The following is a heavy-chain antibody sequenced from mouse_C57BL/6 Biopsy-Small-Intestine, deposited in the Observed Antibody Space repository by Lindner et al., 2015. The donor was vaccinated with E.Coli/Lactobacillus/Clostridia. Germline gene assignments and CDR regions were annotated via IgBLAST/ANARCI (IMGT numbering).Heavy chain of an antibody. Sequence: VQLQESGPGMVKPSQSLSLTCTVTGYSITSGYDWHWIRHFPGNKLDWMGYISYSGSTNYNPSLKSRISITHDTSKNHFFLKLNSVTTEDTATYYCVRGGYGSSSGYYFDYWGQGTTLTVSS. J-gene: IGHJ2*01. CDR3: VRGGYGSSSGYYFDY. CDR2: ISYSGST. CDR1: GYSITSGYD. D-gene: IGHD1-1*01. V-gene: IGHV3-1*01.